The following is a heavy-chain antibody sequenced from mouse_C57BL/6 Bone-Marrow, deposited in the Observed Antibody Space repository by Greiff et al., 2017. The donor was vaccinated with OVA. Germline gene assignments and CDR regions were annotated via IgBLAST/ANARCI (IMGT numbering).Heavy chain of an antibody. J-gene: IGHJ4*01. Sequence: VKLMESGPGLVAPSQSLSITCTVSGFSLTSYGVDWVRQSPGKGLEWLGVIWGVGSTNYNSALKSRLSISKDNSKSQVFLKMNSLQTDDTAMYYCARSPVYGSSYYYAMDYWGQGTSVTVSS. V-gene: IGHV2-6*01. CDR2: IWGVGST. D-gene: IGHD1-1*01. CDR1: GFSLTSYG. CDR3: ARSPVYGSSYYYAMDY.